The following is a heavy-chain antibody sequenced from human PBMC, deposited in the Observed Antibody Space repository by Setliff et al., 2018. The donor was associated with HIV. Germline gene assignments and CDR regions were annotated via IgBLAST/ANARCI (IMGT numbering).Heavy chain of an antibody. CDR2: INPSSGGT. V-gene: IGHV1-2*06. CDR3: ATWGGSPDGYFYYYMDV. J-gene: IGHJ6*03. CDR1: GYTFTGYY. Sequence: ASVKVSCKASGYTFTGYYIHWVRRAPGQGLEWMGRINPSSGGTNYAPKFQGRVTMTRDKSISTAYMELSRLRSDDTAVYYCATWGGSPDGYFYYYMDVWGKGATVTVSS. D-gene: IGHD1-26*01.